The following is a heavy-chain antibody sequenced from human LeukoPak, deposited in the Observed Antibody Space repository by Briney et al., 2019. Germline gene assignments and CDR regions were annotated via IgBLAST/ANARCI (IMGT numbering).Heavy chain of an antibody. D-gene: IGHD3-16*01. CDR2: IYESGST. CDR1: GGSLSDYY. J-gene: IGHJ4*02. CDR3: ARGRIGGPKAPFDY. V-gene: IGHV4-59*01. Sequence: SQTLSLACTVSGGSLSDYYWSWIRQPPGKGLEWIGHIYESGSTTYNPSLKSRVTISVDTSKKQFSLRLSSVTAADTAVYYCARGRIGGPKAPFDYWGQGTLVTVSS.